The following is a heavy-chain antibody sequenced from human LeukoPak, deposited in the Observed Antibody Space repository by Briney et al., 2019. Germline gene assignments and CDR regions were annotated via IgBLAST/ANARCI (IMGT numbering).Heavy chain of an antibody. CDR2: ISSGGDNT. D-gene: IGHD5-18*01. V-gene: IGHV3-23*01. CDR3: AREDATMVLSLDY. CDR1: GFTFSSYA. J-gene: IGHJ4*02. Sequence: PGGSLRLSCAASGFTFSSYAMSWVRQAPGKGLEWVSAISSGGDNTYYADPVKGRLTISRDNSKSTLYVQMTSLRAEDTAVYYCAREDATMVLSLDYWGQGALVTVSS.